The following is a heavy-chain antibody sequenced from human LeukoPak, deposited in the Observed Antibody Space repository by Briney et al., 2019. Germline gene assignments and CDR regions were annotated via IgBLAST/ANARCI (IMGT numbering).Heavy chain of an antibody. CDR1: GGSINTYF. D-gene: IGHD3-16*01. Sequence: SETLSLTCTVSGGSINTYFWSRIRQPPGKGLEWIGYIYYSGSATYNPSLKSRVTISVDTSKNQFSLKLSSVTAADTGLYYCARGLNSGSYAPFNYWGQGTLVTVSS. CDR2: IYYSGSA. CDR3: ARGLNSGSYAPFNY. J-gene: IGHJ4*02. V-gene: IGHV4-59*01.